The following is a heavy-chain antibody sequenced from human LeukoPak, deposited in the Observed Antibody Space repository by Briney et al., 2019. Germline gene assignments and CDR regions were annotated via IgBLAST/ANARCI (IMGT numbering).Heavy chain of an antibody. CDR1: GFTSTRSA. V-gene: IGHV3-23*01. CDR3: VKGRISEDGLDF. J-gene: IGHJ4*02. D-gene: IGHD6-13*01. Sequence: GGSLRLSCAASGFTSTRSAMTCVRQTPGKGLDWVSSISSSGNTYYADSVKGRFTISRDNSKNMLDLQMNSLRAEDTAVYYCVKGRISEDGLDFWGQGTLVTVSS. CDR2: ISSSGNT.